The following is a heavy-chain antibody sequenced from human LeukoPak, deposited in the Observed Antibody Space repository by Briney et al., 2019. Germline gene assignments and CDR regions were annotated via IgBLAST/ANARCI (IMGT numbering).Heavy chain of an antibody. D-gene: IGHD3/OR15-3a*01. CDR3: ARDAYGAWTSD. Sequence: GGSLRLSCVASGFTFSSYEMNWVRQAPGKGLEWVAYISGSGSPIYYADSVRGRFTISRDNAKNSLYLQMNSLRVEDTAVYYCARDAYGAWTSDWGQGTLVTVSS. V-gene: IGHV3-48*03. J-gene: IGHJ4*02. CDR1: GFTFSSYE. CDR2: ISGSGSPI.